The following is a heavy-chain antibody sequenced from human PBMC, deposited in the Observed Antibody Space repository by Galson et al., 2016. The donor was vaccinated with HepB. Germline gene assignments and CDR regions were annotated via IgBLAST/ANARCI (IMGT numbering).Heavy chain of an antibody. D-gene: IGHD4-17*01. V-gene: IGHV3-30*19. Sequence: SLRLSCAASGFTFSYYGMHWVRQAPGKGLEWVAVISKDGRNKYYADSVGGRFTVSGDNSNNTLFLQMNTLRAEDTAVYYCARRGPRHGRAPRHGDYDYFDSWGQGTLVTISS. CDR2: ISKDGRNK. CDR3: ARRGPRHGRAPRHGDYDYFDS. CDR1: GFTFSYYG. J-gene: IGHJ4*02.